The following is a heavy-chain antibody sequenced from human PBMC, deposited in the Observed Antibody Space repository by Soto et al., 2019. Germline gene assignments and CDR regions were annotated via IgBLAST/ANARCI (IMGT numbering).Heavy chain of an antibody. CDR1: GGSISSYY. J-gene: IGHJ5*02. V-gene: IGHV4-59*01. CDR3: ARGYCSSTICSIWDNWFDP. Sequence: QVQLQESGPGLVKPSETLSLTCTVSGGSISSYYWSWIRQPPGKGLEWIGYIYYSGRTNYNPSLKSRVTISVATSKNQFSLKLSSVTAADTAVYYCARGYCSSTICSIWDNWFDPWGQGTLVTVSS. D-gene: IGHD2-2*01. CDR2: IYYSGRT.